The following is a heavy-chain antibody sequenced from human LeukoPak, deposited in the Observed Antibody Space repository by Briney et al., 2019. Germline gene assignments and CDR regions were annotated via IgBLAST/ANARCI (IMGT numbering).Heavy chain of an antibody. CDR2: NIPIFGAT. V-gene: IGHV1-69*13. J-gene: IGHJ4*02. D-gene: IGHD5-18*01. CDR1: GGTLSMQA. CDR3: ARMQGYSYSDY. Sequence: GASVKVSFKASGGTLSMQAVNWVRQAPGQGLEWMGGNIPIFGATNYAQRFQGRVTITADEATSTVYMELSSLRSEDTAVYYCARMQGYSYSDYWGQGTLVTVSS.